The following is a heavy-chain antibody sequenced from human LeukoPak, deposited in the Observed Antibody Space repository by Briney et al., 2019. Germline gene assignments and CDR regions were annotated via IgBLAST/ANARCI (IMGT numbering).Heavy chain of an antibody. CDR1: GFIFSDYY. D-gene: IGHD3-22*01. J-gene: IGHJ3*02. CDR3: ARDWRDSSGKFPNDAFDI. V-gene: IGHV3-11*04. Sequence: GGSLRLSCAASGFIFSDYYMNWVRQAPGKGLEWVSYISSSGTTIYYADSVKGRFTISRDNAKNSLYLQMNRLRAEDTAVYYCARDWRDSSGKFPNDAFDIWGQGTMVTVSS. CDR2: ISSSGTTI.